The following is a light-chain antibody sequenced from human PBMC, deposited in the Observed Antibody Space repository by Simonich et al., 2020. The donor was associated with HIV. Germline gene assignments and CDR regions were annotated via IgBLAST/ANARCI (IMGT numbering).Light chain of an antibody. CDR3: CSYAGSSTVV. CDR1: SSSVGGYNY. CDR2: DVR. J-gene: IGLJ2*01. V-gene: IGLV2-14*03. Sequence: QSALTQPASVSGAPGQSITISCTETSSSVGGYNYVSWYQQHPGKAPKLMIYDVRNLPSGVSVRFSGSKSGNTAALTVSGLQAEDEAYYYCCSYAGSSTVVFGGGTKLTVL.